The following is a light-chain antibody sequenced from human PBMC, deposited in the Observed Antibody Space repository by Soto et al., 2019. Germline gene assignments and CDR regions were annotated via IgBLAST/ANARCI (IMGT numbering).Light chain of an antibody. Sequence: QSALTQPPSASGSPGQSVTISCTGTSSDVGAYNYVSWYQQHAGKAPKLVIYEVTKRPSGVPDRFSGSKSANTASLTVSGLQAEDEADYYCSSFAPSNTWVFGGGPTLTVL. J-gene: IGLJ3*02. CDR3: SSFAPSNTWV. CDR1: SSDVGAYNY. V-gene: IGLV2-8*01. CDR2: EVT.